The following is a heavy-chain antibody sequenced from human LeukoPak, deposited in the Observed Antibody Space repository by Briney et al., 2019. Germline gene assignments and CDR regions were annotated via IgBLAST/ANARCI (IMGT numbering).Heavy chain of an antibody. CDR3: AKSVFGAFDI. CDR1: GFSVSNDY. Sequence: PGGSLRLSCAASGFSVSNDYMSWVRQAPGKGLEWVALIYSGGSTYYADSVKGRFTISRDNAKNTLYLQMNSLRAEDTAVYYCAKSVFGAFDIWGQGTMVTVSS. V-gene: IGHV3-66*01. CDR2: IYSGGST. D-gene: IGHD2-8*01. J-gene: IGHJ3*02.